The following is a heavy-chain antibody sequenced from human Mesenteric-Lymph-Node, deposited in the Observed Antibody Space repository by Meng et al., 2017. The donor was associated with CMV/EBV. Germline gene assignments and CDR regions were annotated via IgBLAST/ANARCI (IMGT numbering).Heavy chain of an antibody. J-gene: IGHJ4*02. CDR2: IYSGGST. CDR1: GFSVRNNY. D-gene: IGHD5-12*01. V-gene: IGHV3-53*01. Sequence: GESLKISCAASGFSVRNNYMTWVRQAPGKGLEWVSVIYSGGSTKYADSVKGRFTISRDNAKNSLYLQMNSLRAEDTAVYYCASKYSGYSGYAGNWGQGTLVTVSS. CDR3: ASKYSGYSGYAGN.